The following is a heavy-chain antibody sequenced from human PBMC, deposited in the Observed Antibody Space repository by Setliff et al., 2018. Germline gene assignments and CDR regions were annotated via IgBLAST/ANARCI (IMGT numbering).Heavy chain of an antibody. CDR1: GYIFTSYG. CDR2: INTNTGNP. D-gene: IGHD5-12*01. V-gene: IGHV7-4-1*02. J-gene: IGHJ6*03. CDR3: ARASRYGTIRYRGDYYMDV. Sequence: ASVKVSCKASGYIFTSYGFSWVRQAPGQGPEWMGWINTNTGNPSYAQGFTGRFVFSLDTSVSTAYLQISSLKADDTAVYYCARASRYGTIRYRGDYYMDVWGKGTKVTVS.